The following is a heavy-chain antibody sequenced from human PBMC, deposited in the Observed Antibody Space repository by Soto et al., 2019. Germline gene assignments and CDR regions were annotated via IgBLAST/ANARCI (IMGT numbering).Heavy chain of an antibody. CDR1: GFTFGSYA. D-gene: IGHD3-16*01. CDR3: PKDRNLRPNYLDY. V-gene: IGHV3-23*01. J-gene: IGHJ4*02. CDR2: ISGSGGST. Sequence: GGSLRLSCAASGFTFGSYAMSWVRQAPGKGLEWVSAISGSGGSTYYADSVKGRFTISRDNSKNTLYLQMNSLRAEDTAVYYCPKDRNLRPNYLDYGGKEPGVT.